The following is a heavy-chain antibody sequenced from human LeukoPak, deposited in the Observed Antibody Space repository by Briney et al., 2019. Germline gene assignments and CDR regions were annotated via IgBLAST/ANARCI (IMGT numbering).Heavy chain of an antibody. Sequence: PSETLSLTCAVYGGSFSGYYWSWIRQPPGKGLEWIGEINHSGSTNYNPSLKSQVTISVDTSKNQFSLKLSSVTAADTAVYYCARAASPHYDFWSGYYPTGMDVWGQGTTVTVSS. V-gene: IGHV4-34*01. J-gene: IGHJ6*02. CDR1: GGSFSGYY. D-gene: IGHD3-3*01. CDR2: INHSGST. CDR3: ARAASPHYDFWSGYYPTGMDV.